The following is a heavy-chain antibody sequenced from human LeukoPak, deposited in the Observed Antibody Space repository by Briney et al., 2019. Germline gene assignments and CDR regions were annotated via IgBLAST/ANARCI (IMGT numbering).Heavy chain of an antibody. D-gene: IGHD6-13*01. J-gene: IGHJ4*02. Sequence: ASVKVSCKASGYTFTSYGISWVRQAPGQGLEWMGWISAYNGNTNYAQKLQGRVTMTTDTSTSTAYMELRSLRSDDTAVYYCARATRIAAAGPFDCWGQGTLVTVSS. V-gene: IGHV1-18*01. CDR2: ISAYNGNT. CDR1: GYTFTSYG. CDR3: ARATRIAAAGPFDC.